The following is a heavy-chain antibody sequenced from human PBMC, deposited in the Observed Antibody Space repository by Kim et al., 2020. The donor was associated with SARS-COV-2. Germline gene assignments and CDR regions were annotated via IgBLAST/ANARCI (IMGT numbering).Heavy chain of an antibody. D-gene: IGHD4-17*01. Sequence: YYNPSLKGRVTISIDPSKNQFSLKVRSVTAADTAVYYCARDYPDGDYAFDIWGQGSMVTVSS. CDR3: ARDYPDGDYAFDI. V-gene: IGHV4-39*07. J-gene: IGHJ3*02.